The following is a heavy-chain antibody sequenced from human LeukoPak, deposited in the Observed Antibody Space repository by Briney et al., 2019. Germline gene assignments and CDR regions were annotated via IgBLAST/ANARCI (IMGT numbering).Heavy chain of an antibody. D-gene: IGHD3-10*01. Sequence: SETLSLTCAVSGFSIRSPYYWGWIRQPPGKGLEWIGSVHHSGYTHYNPSLKSRVTTSIDTSNNQFSLKRKLNSVTAADTAVYYCARGGSGNYWDFDYWGQGTLVTVSS. CDR3: ARGGSGNYWDFDY. V-gene: IGHV4-38-2*01. CDR1: GFSIRSPYY. J-gene: IGHJ4*02. CDR2: VHHSGYT.